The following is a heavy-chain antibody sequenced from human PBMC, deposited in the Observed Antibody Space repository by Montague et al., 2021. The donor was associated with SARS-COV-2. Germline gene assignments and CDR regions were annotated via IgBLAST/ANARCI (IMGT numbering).Heavy chain of an antibody. Sequence: SETLSLTCTVSGGSIGSSSYYWGWIRQPPGKGLEWIGNIYYSGSTYYNPSLKSRVTISVDTSKNQFSLKLSSVTAADTAVYYCASGIAATYYYYMDVWGKGTTVTVSS. CDR3: ASGIAATYYYYMDV. CDR2: IYYSGST. V-gene: IGHV4-39*07. CDR1: GGSIGSSSYY. D-gene: IGHD6-13*01. J-gene: IGHJ6*03.